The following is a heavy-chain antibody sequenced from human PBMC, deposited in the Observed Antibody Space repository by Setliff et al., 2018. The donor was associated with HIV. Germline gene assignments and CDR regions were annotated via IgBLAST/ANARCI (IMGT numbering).Heavy chain of an antibody. D-gene: IGHD4-4*01. V-gene: IGHV4-39*07. J-gene: IGHJ3*02. CDR2: ISHNGYT. CDR1: GGSTSSSSYY. CDR3: ATSLITVPPDAFDI. Sequence: SETLSLTCTVAGGSTSSSSYYWGWIRQPPGMGLEWIASISHNGYTYYNPSLKSRVTMSVDTSKNQFSLKLSSVTAADTAVYYCATSLITVPPDAFDIWGQGTMVTVSS.